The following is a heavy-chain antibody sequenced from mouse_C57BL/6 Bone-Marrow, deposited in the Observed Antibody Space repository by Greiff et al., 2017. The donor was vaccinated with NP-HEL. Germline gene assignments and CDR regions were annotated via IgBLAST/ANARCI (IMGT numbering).Heavy chain of an antibody. CDR1: GYSITSDY. CDR2: ISYSGST. Sequence: VQLQQSGPGLAKPSQTLSLTCSVTGYSITSDYWNWIRKFPGNKLEYMGYISYSGSTHYNPSLKSRISITRDTSTNQYYLQLNSVTTEDTATYYCARGRYCGSSYVYFDVWGTGTTVTVSS. V-gene: IGHV3-8*01. J-gene: IGHJ1*03. CDR3: ARGRYCGSSYVYFDV. D-gene: IGHD1-1*01.